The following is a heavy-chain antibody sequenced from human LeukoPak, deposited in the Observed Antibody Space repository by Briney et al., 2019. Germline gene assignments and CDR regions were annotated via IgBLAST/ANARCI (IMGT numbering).Heavy chain of an antibody. CDR3: ARDSSPLRYFDWLSSRGDAFDI. CDR1: GVSISSSNSY. V-gene: IGHV4-39*02. D-gene: IGHD3-9*01. CDR2: NYYSGNT. J-gene: IGHJ3*02. Sequence: SETLSLTCTVSGVSISSSNSYWGWIRQPPGKGLEWIGSNYYSGNTYYNASLKSQVSISMDTSKNQFSLRLTSVTAADTAVYYCARDSSPLRYFDWLSSRGDAFDIWGQGTMVTVSS.